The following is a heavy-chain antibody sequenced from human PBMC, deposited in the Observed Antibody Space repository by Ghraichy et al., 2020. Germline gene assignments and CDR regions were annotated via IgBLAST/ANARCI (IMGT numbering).Heavy chain of an antibody. D-gene: IGHD3-16*01. V-gene: IGHV4-39*07. CDR3: ARVSKSGGFDY. J-gene: IGHJ4*02. Sequence: SETLSLTCTVSGGSISSLNYYWGWIRQPPGKGLEWIGSIYYSGTTFYNPSLKSRVTTSVDTSKNQFSLKLRSVTAADTAVYYCARVSKSGGFDYWGQGTLFIVSS. CDR1: GGSISSLNYY. CDR2: IYYSGTT.